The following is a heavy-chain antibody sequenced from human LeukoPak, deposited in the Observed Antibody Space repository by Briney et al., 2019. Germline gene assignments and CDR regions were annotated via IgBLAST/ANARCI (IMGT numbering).Heavy chain of an antibody. CDR1: GGSISSGGYY. Sequence: PSETLSLTCTVSGGSISSGGYYWSWIRQHPGKGLEWIGYIYYSGSTYYNPSLKSRVTISVDTSKNQFSLNLSSVTAADTAVYYCARWREAAAGPDYWGQGTLDTVSS. J-gene: IGHJ4*02. CDR3: ARWREAAAGPDY. V-gene: IGHV4-31*03. CDR2: IYYSGST. D-gene: IGHD6-13*01.